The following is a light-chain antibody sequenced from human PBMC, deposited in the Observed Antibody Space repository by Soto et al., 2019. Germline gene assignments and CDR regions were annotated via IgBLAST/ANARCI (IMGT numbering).Light chain of an antibody. CDR3: QQYGSSGT. Sequence: EILMTQSPATLSVSPGERVTLSCRASQSVSNNYLAWYQQKPGQAPRLLIYGASNRATGIPDRFSGSGSGTDFTLTISRLEPEDFAVYYCQQYGSSGTFGQGTKVDI. J-gene: IGKJ1*01. CDR2: GAS. CDR1: QSVSNNY. V-gene: IGKV3-20*01.